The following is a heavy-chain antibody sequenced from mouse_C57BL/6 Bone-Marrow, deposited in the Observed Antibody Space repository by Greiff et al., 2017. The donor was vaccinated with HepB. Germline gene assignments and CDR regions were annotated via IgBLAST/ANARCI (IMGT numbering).Heavy chain of an antibody. CDR2: INPNNGGT. CDR3: ARIPTVVATRYFDV. CDR1: GYTFTDYY. Sequence: EVQLQQSGPELVKPGASVKISCKASGYTFTDYYMNWVKQSHGKSLEWIGDINPNNGGTSYNQKFKGKATLTVDKSSSTAYMELRSLTSEDSAVYYCARIPTVVATRYFDVWGTGTTVTVSS. D-gene: IGHD1-1*01. V-gene: IGHV1-26*01. J-gene: IGHJ1*03.